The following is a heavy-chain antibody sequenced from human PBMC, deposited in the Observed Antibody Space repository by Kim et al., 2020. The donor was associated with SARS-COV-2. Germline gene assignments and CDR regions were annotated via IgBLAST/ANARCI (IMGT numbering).Heavy chain of an antibody. D-gene: IGHD3-22*01. CDR2: ISWNSGST. V-gene: IGHV3-9*01. CDR1: GFTFDDYA. Sequence: GGSLRLSCAASGFTFDDYAMHWVRQAPGKGLEGVSGISWNSGSTGYADSVKGRFTISRDNAKNSLYLQMNSLRAEDTAFYYCAKDWYSDSSGYYSSVFEYWGQGTLVTVSS. CDR3: AKDWYSDSSGYYSSVFEY. J-gene: IGHJ4*02.